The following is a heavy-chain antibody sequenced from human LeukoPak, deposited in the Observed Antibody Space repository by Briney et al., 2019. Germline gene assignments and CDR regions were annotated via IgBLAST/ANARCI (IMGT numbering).Heavy chain of an antibody. V-gene: IGHV1-2*02. CDR2: INPKSGGT. Sequence: ASVKVSCKASGYTFRDHFIHWVRQAPGQGLTWMGWINPKSGGTNSALTFRGRVTMTRDTSISTAYMELSRLRSDDTAVYYCARAQYSSSSRFGYWGQGTLVTVSS. D-gene: IGHD6-6*01. CDR1: GYTFRDHF. CDR3: ARAQYSSSSRFGY. J-gene: IGHJ4*02.